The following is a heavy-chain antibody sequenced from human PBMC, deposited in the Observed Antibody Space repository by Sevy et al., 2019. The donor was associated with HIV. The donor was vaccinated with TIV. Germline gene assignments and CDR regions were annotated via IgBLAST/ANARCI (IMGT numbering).Heavy chain of an antibody. J-gene: IGHJ3*02. CDR3: ARDWLIVRGVIADDAFDI. D-gene: IGHD3-10*01. Sequence: ASVKVSCKASGYTFTSYGISWVRQASGQGLEWMGWISAYNGNTNYAQKLQGRVTMTTDTSTSTAYMELRSLRSDDTAVYYCARDWLIVRGVIADDAFDIWGQGTMVTVSS. CDR2: ISAYNGNT. V-gene: IGHV1-18*01. CDR1: GYTFTSYG.